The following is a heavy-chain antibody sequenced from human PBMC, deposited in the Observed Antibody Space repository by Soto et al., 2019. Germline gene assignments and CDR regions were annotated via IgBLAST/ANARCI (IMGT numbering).Heavy chain of an antibody. CDR2: LSGSGGGT. J-gene: IGHJ4*02. Sequence: EVQLLESGGGLVQPGGSLRLSRAASGFTFSSYAMSWVRQAPGKGQEWVSILSGSGGGTYYADSVKGRFTISRDNSKNTLYLQVNSLRAEDTAVYYCAKGDSSWSYFDFWGQGTLVTVSS. CDR1: GFTFSSYA. V-gene: IGHV3-23*01. D-gene: IGHD6-13*01. CDR3: AKGDSSWSYFDF.